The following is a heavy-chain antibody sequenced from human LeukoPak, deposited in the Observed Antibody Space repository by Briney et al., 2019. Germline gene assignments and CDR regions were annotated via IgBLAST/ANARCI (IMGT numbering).Heavy chain of an antibody. CDR3: ARDPRFGELLAPFDY. CDR1: GYTFTSYY. J-gene: IGHJ4*02. CDR2: INPSGGST. D-gene: IGHD3-10*01. Sequence: GASVKVSCKASGYTFTSYYMHWVRQAPGQGLEWMEIINPSGGSTSYAQKFQGRVTMTRDTSTSTVYMELSSLRSEDTAVYYCARDPRFGELLAPFDYWGQGTLVTVSS. V-gene: IGHV1-46*01.